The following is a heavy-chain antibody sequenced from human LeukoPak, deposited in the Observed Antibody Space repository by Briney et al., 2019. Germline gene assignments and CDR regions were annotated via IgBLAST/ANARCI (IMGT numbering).Heavy chain of an antibody. CDR3: ARVISGGCSSTSCYDY. CDR1: GGTFSSCA. V-gene: IGHV1-69*01. D-gene: IGHD2-2*01. CDR2: VIPIFGTA. Sequence: SVKVSCKASGGTFSSCAISWVRQAPGQGLEWMGGVIPIFGTANYAQKFQGRVTITADESTSTAYMELSSLRSEDTAVYYCARVISGGCSSTSCYDYWGQGTLVTVSS. J-gene: IGHJ4*02.